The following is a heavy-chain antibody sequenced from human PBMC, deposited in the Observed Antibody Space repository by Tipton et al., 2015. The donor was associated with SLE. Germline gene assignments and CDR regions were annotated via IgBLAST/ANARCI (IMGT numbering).Heavy chain of an antibody. Sequence: TLSLTCTVSGGSISSNYWSWIRQPPGKGLEWIGWIYYSGNTNYNPSLKSRVTMSVDTSKNQFSLKLSSVTAADTAFYFCARVRHDFGDNGRFYYYYMDVWGKGTTVTVSS. D-gene: IGHD4-17*01. CDR1: GGSISSNY. V-gene: IGHV4-59*01. J-gene: IGHJ6*03. CDR3: ARVRHDFGDNGRFYYYYMDV. CDR2: IYYSGNT.